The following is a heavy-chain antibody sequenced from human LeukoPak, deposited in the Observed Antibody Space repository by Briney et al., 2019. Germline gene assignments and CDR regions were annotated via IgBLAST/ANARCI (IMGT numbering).Heavy chain of an antibody. D-gene: IGHD1-26*01. J-gene: IGHJ4*02. CDR2: IIDSGNSI. CDR3: AKDPIFSGSYGVFDS. Sequence: GGSLRLSCSTFGFNFANYGVSWVRQAPGKGLEWVSTIIDSGNSIYYADSVEGRFTISRDNSKDTLYLQMDSLRAGDTAVYYCAKDPIFSGSYGVFDSWGQGTLVTVSS. CDR1: GFNFANYG. V-gene: IGHV3-23*01.